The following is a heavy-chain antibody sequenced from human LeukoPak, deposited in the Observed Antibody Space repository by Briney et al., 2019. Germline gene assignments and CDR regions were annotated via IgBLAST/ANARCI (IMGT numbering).Heavy chain of an antibody. CDR2: ISYDGSDK. V-gene: IGHV3-30*03. J-gene: IGHJ6*02. Sequence: GGSLRLSCAASGFTFSSFGMHWVRQAPGKGLEWVAIISYDGSDKYYADSVKGRFTISRDNSKNTLYLQMNSLRAEDTSVYYCAAVVEYSSSSIFYYGMDVWGQGTPVTVSS. CDR1: GFTFSSFG. CDR3: AAVVEYSSSSIFYYGMDV. D-gene: IGHD6-6*01.